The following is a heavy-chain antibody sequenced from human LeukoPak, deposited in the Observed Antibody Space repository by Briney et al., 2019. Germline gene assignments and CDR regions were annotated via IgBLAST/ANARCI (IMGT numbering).Heavy chain of an antibody. D-gene: IGHD6-13*01. Sequence: GESLRLSCAASGFTFGSYAMSWVRQTPGKSLEWVSIISNGGVTTYYADSVRGRFTISRDNSKDLLYLQMDSLRAEGTAVYYCVKLSSGSGSSFGFDSCGLRTLVTVSS. J-gene: IGHJ4*02. V-gene: IGHV3-23*01. CDR1: GFTFGSYA. CDR2: ISNGGVTT. CDR3: VKLSSGSGSSFGFDS.